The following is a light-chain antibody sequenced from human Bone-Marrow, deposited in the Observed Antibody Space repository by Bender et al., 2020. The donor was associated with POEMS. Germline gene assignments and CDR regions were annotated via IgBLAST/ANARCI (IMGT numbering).Light chain of an antibody. J-gene: IGLJ1*01. CDR2: DVS. V-gene: IGLV2-14*03. CDR3: SSYTSSSTPSYV. CDR1: SSDVDAYDF. Sequence: QSALTQPRSVSGSPGQSITISCTGTSSDVDAYDFVSWYQHHPGKAPKLMIYDVSNRPSGVSNRFSGSKSGNTASLTISGLQAEDEADYYCSSYTSSSTPSYVFGTGTKVTVL.